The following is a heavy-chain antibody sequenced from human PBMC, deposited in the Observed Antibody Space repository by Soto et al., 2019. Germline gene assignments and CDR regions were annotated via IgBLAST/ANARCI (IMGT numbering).Heavy chain of an antibody. V-gene: IGHV3-21*01. CDR3: ARDPLVTYCSTSKCYADY. D-gene: IGHD2-2*01. J-gene: IGHJ4*02. Sequence: GGSLRLSCAASGFSFSSYSMNWVRQAPGKGLEWVASISSGSSYIYYADSVRGRFTISRDDAENSLYLQMNSLRAEDTAVYYCARDPLVTYCSTSKCYADYWGQGTLVTVSS. CDR1: GFSFSSYS. CDR2: ISSGSSYI.